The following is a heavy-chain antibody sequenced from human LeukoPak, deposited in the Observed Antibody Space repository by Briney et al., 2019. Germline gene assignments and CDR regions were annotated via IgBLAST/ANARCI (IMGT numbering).Heavy chain of an antibody. CDR3: ARLGQDVIQLDY. V-gene: IGHV4-39*07. CDR1: GDSISNRDFY. Sequence: SETLSLTCSVSGDSISNRDFYWVWIRQPPGKGLEYIGSIYYSGSTYYNPSLMRRITISIDTSKNHFSLKLNSVTAADTAMFYCARLGQDVIQLDYWGQGTLVTVSS. J-gene: IGHJ4*02. CDR2: IYYSGST. D-gene: IGHD5-18*01.